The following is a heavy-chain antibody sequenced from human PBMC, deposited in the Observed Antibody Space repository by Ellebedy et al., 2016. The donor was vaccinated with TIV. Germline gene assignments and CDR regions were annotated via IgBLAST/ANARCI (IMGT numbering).Heavy chain of an antibody. D-gene: IGHD4-17*01. CDR1: GYTFTSYG. J-gene: IGHJ6*02. CDR3: ARATTVTTEPGMDV. V-gene: IGHV1-18*04. Sequence: ASVKVSXKASGYTFTSYGISWVRQAPGQGLEWMGWISAYNGNTNYAQKLQGRVTMTTDTSTSTAYMELSSLRSEDTAVYYCARATTVTTEPGMDVWGQGTTVTVSS. CDR2: ISAYNGNT.